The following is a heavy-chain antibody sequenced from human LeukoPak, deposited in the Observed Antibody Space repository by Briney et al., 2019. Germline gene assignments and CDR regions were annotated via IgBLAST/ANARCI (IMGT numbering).Heavy chain of an antibody. CDR1: GFTLSTYS. Sequence: GGSLRLSCAASGFTLSTYSMSWVRQAPGKGLEWVANMEGDGSEKNYRDSVKGRFTISRDNAKNTLYLQMNSLRAEDTAVYYCARSNDDYGDYIGYWGQGTLVTVSS. D-gene: IGHD4-17*01. V-gene: IGHV3-7*01. J-gene: IGHJ4*02. CDR2: MEGDGSEK. CDR3: ARSNDDYGDYIGY.